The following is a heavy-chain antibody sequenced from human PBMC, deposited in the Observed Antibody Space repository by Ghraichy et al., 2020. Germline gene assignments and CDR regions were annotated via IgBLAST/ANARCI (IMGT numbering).Heavy chain of an antibody. V-gene: IGHV1-8*01. Sequence: ASVKVSCKASGYTFTSYDINWVRQATGQGLEWMGWMNPNSGNTGYAQKFQGRVTMTRNTSISTAYMELSSLRSEDTAVYYCARSQQRRNKLDQYYFDYWGQGTLVTVSS. CDR2: MNPNSGNT. D-gene: IGHD1/OR15-1a*01. CDR3: ARSQQRRNKLDQYYFDY. J-gene: IGHJ4*02. CDR1: GYTFTSYD.